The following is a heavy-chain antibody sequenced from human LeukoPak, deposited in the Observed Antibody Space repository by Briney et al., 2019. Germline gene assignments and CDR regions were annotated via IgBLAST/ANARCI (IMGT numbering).Heavy chain of an antibody. CDR1: GFTFSSYA. V-gene: IGHV3-30-3*01. Sequence: PGRSLRLSCAASGFTFSSYAMHWVRQAPGEGLEWVAVISYDGSNKYYADSVKGRFTISRDNSKNTLYLQMNSLRAEDTAVYYCASIPGGGRDYYYGMDVWGQGTTVTVSS. J-gene: IGHJ6*02. CDR2: ISYDGSNK. D-gene: IGHD1-26*01. CDR3: ASIPGGGRDYYYGMDV.